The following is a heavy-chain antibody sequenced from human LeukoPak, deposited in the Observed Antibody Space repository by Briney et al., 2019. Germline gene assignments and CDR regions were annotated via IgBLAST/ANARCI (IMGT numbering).Heavy chain of an antibody. CDR3: ARGGEAVKFDY. CDR2: INHSGST. CDR1: GGSFSGYY. V-gene: IGHV4-34*01. Sequence: AETPSLTCAVYGGSFSGYYWSWIRQPPGKGLEWIGEINHSGSTNYNPSLKSRVTISVDTSKNQFSLRLSSVTAADTAVYYCARGGEAVKFDYWGQGILVTVSS. D-gene: IGHD7-27*01. J-gene: IGHJ4*02.